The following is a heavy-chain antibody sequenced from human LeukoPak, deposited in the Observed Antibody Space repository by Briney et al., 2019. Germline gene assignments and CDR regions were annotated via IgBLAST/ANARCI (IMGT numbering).Heavy chain of an antibody. CDR1: GYTFTSYG. CDR2: ISAYNGNT. D-gene: IGHD5-24*01. V-gene: IGHV1-18*01. J-gene: IGHJ3*02. Sequence: GASVKVSCQATGYTFTSYGISGVRQAPGQGLEWMGWISAYNGNTNYAQNLQGRVTMTTDTSTSTAYMELRSLRSDDTAVYYCARGAYGYNPNAFDIWGQGTMVTVSS. CDR3: ARGAYGYNPNAFDI.